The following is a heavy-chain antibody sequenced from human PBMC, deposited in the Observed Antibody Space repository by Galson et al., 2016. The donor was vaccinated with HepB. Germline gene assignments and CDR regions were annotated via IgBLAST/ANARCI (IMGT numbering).Heavy chain of an antibody. CDR2: VLKSGAT. Sequence: TLSLTCAVSGDSLTSGSYSWSWIRQPPGKGLEWIGHVLKSGATYYNPSLKSRVTISLDRSRNHFSLRLSSVTAADTAMYFCTRGPSLVRAYGESISYFYNWGQGTPVTVSS. D-gene: IGHD3-3*01. V-gene: IGHV4-30-2*01. CDR3: TRGPSLVRAYGESISYFYN. J-gene: IGHJ4*02. CDR1: GDSLTSGSYS.